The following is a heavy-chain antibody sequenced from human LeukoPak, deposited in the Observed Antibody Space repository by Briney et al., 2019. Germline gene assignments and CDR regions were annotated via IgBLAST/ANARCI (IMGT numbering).Heavy chain of an antibody. CDR1: GFTFSSYS. CDR2: ISSSSSYI. V-gene: IGHV3-21*01. CDR3: ARDFRRVGATGALHY. Sequence: GGSLRLSCAASGFTFSSYSMNWVRQAPGKGLEWVSSISSSSSYIYYADSVKGRFTISRDKAKKSMYMQMNRQRAEDTAVYYCARDFRRVGATGALHYWGQGTLVTVSS. D-gene: IGHD1-26*01. J-gene: IGHJ4*02.